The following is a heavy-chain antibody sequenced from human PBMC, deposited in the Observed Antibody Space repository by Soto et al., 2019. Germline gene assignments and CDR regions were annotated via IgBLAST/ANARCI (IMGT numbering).Heavy chain of an antibody. CDR1: GGSISSYY. Sequence: SETLSLTCTVSGGSISSYYWSWIRQPPGKGLEWIGYIYYSGSTNYNPSLKSRVTISVDTSKNQFSLKLSSVTAADTAVYYCPRERYCSGGSCPNWFDPWGQGTLVTISS. D-gene: IGHD2-15*01. V-gene: IGHV4-59*01. CDR3: PRERYCSGGSCPNWFDP. CDR2: IYYSGST. J-gene: IGHJ5*02.